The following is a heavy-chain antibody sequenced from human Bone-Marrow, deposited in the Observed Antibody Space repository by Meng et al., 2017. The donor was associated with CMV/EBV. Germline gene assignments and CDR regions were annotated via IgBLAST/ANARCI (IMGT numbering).Heavy chain of an antibody. J-gene: IGHJ4*02. CDR2: INQDGSEK. D-gene: IGHD3-22*01. CDR1: GFIFSNYW. V-gene: IGHV3-7*01. Sequence: GESLKISCAASGFIFSNYWMTWVRQAPGKGLEWVANINQDGSEKYYVDSVKGQFTISRDNAKNLLYLQLNSLRVGDTAVYYCARSYLILVAGRAFFDSWGQGTRVTGYS. CDR3: ARSYLILVAGRAFFDS.